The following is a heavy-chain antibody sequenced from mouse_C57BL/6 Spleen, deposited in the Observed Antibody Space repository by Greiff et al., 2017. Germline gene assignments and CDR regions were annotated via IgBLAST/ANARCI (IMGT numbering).Heavy chain of an antibody. Sequence: EVHLVESGGGLVQPKGSLKLSCAASGFSFNTYAMNWVRQAPGKGLEWVARIRSKSNNYATYYADSVKDRFTISRDDSKSMLYLQMNNLKTEDTAIYYCVRHGGRRAMDYWGQGTSVTVSS. CDR1: GFSFNTYA. CDR3: VRHGGRRAMDY. D-gene: IGHD3-3*01. V-gene: IGHV10-1*01. CDR2: IRSKSNNYAT. J-gene: IGHJ4*01.